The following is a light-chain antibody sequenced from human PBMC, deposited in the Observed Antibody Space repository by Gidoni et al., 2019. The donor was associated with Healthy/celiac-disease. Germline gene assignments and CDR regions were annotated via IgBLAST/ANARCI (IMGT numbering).Light chain of an antibody. Sequence: QSALTQPASVSGSPGQSITIACTGTSSHGGSYNLVSWYQQHPVKAPQLMIYEGSKRPSGVSNRVSGSKSGNTASLTISWLQAEDEAYYYCCAYAGSIVVFGGGTTLTV. V-gene: IGLV2-23*01. CDR3: CAYAGSIVV. CDR1: SSHGGSYNL. J-gene: IGLJ2*01. CDR2: EGS.